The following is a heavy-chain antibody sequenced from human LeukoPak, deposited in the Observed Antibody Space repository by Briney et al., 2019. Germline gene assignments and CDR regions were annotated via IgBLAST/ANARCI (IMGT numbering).Heavy chain of an antibody. CDR1: GFTFSSYA. CDR2: ISYDGSNK. J-gene: IGHJ6*02. Sequence: GGSLRLSCAASGFTFSSYAMHWVHQAPGKGLEWVAVISYDGSNKYYADSVKGRFTISRDNSKNTLYLQMNSLRAEDTVVYYCARDLGATTYYYGMDVWGQGTTVTVSS. CDR3: ARDLGATTYYYGMDV. V-gene: IGHV3-30-3*01. D-gene: IGHD1-26*01.